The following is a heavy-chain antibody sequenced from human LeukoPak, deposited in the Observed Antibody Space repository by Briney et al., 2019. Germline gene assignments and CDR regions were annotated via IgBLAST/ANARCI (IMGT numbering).Heavy chain of an antibody. V-gene: IGHV1-69*02. J-gene: IGHJ6*02. CDR1: GGTFSSYT. D-gene: IGHD1-26*01. Sequence: SVKVSCKASGGTFSSYTISWARQAPGQGLEWMGRIIPILGIANYAQKFQGRVMITADKSTSTAYMELSSLRSEDTAVYYCARHRDSGSPTPFWYYGMDVWGQGTTVTVSS. CDR3: ARHRDSGSPTPFWYYGMDV. CDR2: IIPILGIA.